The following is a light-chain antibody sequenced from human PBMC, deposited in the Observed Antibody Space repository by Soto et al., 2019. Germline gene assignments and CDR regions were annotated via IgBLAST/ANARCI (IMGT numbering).Light chain of an antibody. CDR3: QQSYRTPYT. J-gene: IGKJ2*01. CDR1: QSISSY. Sequence: DIQMNQSPSSLSASVGDRVTITCRASQSISSYLNWYQQKPGKAPKLLIYDASSLQSGVSSRFSGSGSGTDFTLTISSLQPEDFSTYYCQQSYRTPYTFGQGTKLEIK. V-gene: IGKV1-39*01. CDR2: DAS.